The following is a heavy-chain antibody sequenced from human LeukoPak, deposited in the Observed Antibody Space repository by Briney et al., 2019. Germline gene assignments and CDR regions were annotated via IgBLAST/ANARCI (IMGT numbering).Heavy chain of an antibody. D-gene: IGHD2-8*01. V-gene: IGHV4-39*01. CDR3: ARASFNVVFGNWFDP. J-gene: IGHJ5*02. CDR2: VYYSGST. CDR1: SGSIGSSSNY. Sequence: KPSETLSLTCTVSSGSIGSSSNYWGWIRQAPGKGLEWIGNVYYSGSTFYNPSLKSRVTISVDTSKNQFSLKLRSVTAADTAIYYCARASFNVVFGNWFDPWSQGTLVTVSS.